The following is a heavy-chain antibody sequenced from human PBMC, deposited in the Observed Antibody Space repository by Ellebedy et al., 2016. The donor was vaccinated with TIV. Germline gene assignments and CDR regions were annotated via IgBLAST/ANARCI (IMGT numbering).Heavy chain of an antibody. V-gene: IGHV6-1*01. CDR2: TYYRSKWHN. J-gene: IGHJ3*02. CDR1: GDSVSSNSAT. Sequence: SQTLSLTCAISGDSVSSNSATWNWIRQSPSRGLEWLGRTYYRSKWHNEYAISVRSRITIDPDTSKNQFSLQLNSVTPEDTAVYYCARALPHFDIWGQGTMVTVSS. CDR3: ARALPHFDI.